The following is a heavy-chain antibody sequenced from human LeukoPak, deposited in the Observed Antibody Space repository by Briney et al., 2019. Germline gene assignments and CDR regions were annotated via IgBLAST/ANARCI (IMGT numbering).Heavy chain of an antibody. D-gene: IGHD6-13*01. CDR3: AKDFSSSWWRLFDY. J-gene: IGHJ4*02. V-gene: IGHV3-30*02. CDR1: GFTFSSYG. Sequence: PGGSLRLSCAASGFTFSSYGMHWVRQAPSKGLEWVAFIRYDGSNKYYADSVKGRFTISRDNSKNTLYLQMNSLRAEDTAVYYCAKDFSSSWWRLFDYWGQGTLVTVSS. CDR2: IRYDGSNK.